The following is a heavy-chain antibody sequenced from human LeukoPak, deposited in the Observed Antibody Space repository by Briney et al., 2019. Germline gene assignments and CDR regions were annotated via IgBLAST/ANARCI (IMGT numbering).Heavy chain of an antibody. CDR1: GFTFTSYA. J-gene: IGHJ4*02. Sequence: GGSLRLSCTASGFTFTSYAMTWVRQAPGKGLEWVSVNTSGGNTDYADPVKCRFTISREHAKSTRYLQRISLRAEETAVYYCAKGSGLYVWGQETLVTVSS. D-gene: IGHD6-19*01. CDR2: NTSGGNT. V-gene: IGHV3-23*01. CDR3: AKGSGLYV.